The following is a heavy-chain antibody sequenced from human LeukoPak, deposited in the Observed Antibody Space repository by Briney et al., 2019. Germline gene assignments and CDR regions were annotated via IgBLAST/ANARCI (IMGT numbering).Heavy chain of an antibody. D-gene: IGHD1-26*01. CDR2: VYPGDSDT. V-gene: IGHV5-51*01. CDR3: ARQAPRYSGTYYAFDL. Sequence: GESLKISWKAPGYTFTSYWIGWVRQMPGKGLEWMGIVYPGDSDTSYSPSFQGQVTISADKSISTAYLQWSSLKAADTAMYYCARQAPRYSGTYYAFDLWGQGTMVTVSS. CDR1: GYTFTSYW. J-gene: IGHJ3*01.